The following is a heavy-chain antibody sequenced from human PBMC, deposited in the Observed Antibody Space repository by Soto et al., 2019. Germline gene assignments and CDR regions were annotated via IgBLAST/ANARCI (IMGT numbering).Heavy chain of an antibody. J-gene: IGHJ6*03. D-gene: IGHD6-6*01. CDR3: GKDRRIAARPYYYSYYMDV. CDR2: INAGNGNT. Sequence: ASVKVSCKASGYTFTTYAIHWVRQAPGQRLEWMGWINAGNGNTEFSERFRGRVTITRDTSASTAYMELTSLTSEDTAVYYCGKDRRIAARPYYYSYYMDVWGKGTTVTVSS. CDR1: GYTFTTYA. V-gene: IGHV1-3*01.